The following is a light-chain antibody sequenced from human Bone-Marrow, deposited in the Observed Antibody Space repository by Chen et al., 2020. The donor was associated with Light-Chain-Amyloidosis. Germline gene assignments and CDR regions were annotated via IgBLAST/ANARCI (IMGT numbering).Light chain of an antibody. CDR3: QVWDRSSERPV. V-gene: IGLV3-21*02. CDR1: NIGSTS. J-gene: IGLJ3*02. CDR2: DDS. Sequence: SYVLTQPSSVSVAPGQTATIACGGNNIGSTSVHWYQQTPGQAPLLVVYDDSDRPSGIPERWAGCKSGNAATLTISRVEAGDEADYYCQVWDRSSERPVCGGGTKLTVL.